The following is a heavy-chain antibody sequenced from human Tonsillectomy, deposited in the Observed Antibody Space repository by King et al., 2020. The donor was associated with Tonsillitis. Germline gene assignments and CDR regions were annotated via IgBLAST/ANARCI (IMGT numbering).Heavy chain of an antibody. V-gene: IGHV4-30-4*07. Sequence: QLQESGPGLVKPSQTLSLTCAVSGGSISSGGYSWSWIRQPPGKGLEWIGYIYYSGSTYYNPSLKSRVTISVDTSKNQFSLKLSSVTAADTAVYYCARVLYYYDSSGYPHYYFDYWGQGTLVTVSS. J-gene: IGHJ4*02. CDR1: GGSISSGGYS. D-gene: IGHD3-22*01. CDR2: IYYSGST. CDR3: ARVLYYYDSSGYPHYYFDY.